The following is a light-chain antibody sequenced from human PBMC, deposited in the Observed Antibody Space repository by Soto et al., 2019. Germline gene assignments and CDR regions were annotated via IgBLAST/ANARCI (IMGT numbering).Light chain of an antibody. CDR2: DAS. CDR1: QGISSY. CDR3: QQYDNLLLT. J-gene: IGKJ4*01. Sequence: QLTQSPSSLSASVGARVTVTCRASQGISSYLAWYQQKAGKAPKLLIYDASNLETGVPSRFSGSGSGTDFTFTISSLQPEDIATYYCQQYDNLLLTFGGGTKVDIK. V-gene: IGKV1-33*01.